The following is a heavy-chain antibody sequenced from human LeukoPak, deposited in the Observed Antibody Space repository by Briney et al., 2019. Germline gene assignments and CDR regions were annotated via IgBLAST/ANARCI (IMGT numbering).Heavy chain of an antibody. CDR1: GFTFSSYA. CDR2: ISGSGGST. D-gene: IGHD3-22*01. J-gene: IGHJ4*02. Sequence: GGSLRLSCAASGFTFSSYATSWVRQAPGKGLEWVSAISGSGGSTYYADSVKGRFTISRDNSKNTLYLQMNSLRAEDTAVYYCAKVATMIVVVINDFDYWGQGTLVTVSS. V-gene: IGHV3-23*01. CDR3: AKVATMIVVVINDFDY.